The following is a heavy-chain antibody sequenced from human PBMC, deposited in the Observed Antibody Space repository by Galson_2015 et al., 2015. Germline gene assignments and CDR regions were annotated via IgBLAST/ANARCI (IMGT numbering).Heavy chain of an antibody. CDR2: INSDGSST. CDR1: GFSFSDYW. Sequence: SLRLSCAASGFSFSDYWMHWVRQAPGKGLVWVSRINSDGSSTSYADSVKGRFTISGDNAKNTLYMQMNSLRAEDTAVYYCAREVRNGQSAWFGPWGQGTLVTVSS. D-gene: IGHD1-1*01. CDR3: AREVRNGQSAWFGP. J-gene: IGHJ5*02. V-gene: IGHV3-74*01.